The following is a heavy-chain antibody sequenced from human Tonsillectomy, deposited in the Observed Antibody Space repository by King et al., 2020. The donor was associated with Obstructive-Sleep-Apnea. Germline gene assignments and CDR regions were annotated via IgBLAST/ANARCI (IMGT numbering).Heavy chain of an antibody. Sequence: VQLVESGGGLVQPGGSLRLSCAASGFTFSSYWMHWVRQAPGKGLVWVSRINSDGSTTTYADSVKGRFTISRDNAKNTLHLQMSSLRAEDTAVYFCGRDRYCRSTSCFFGMDVWGQGTTVTVSS. J-gene: IGHJ6*02. CDR3: GRDRYCRSTSCFFGMDV. V-gene: IGHV3-74*01. CDR2: INSDGSTT. CDR1: GFTFSSYW. D-gene: IGHD2-2*01.